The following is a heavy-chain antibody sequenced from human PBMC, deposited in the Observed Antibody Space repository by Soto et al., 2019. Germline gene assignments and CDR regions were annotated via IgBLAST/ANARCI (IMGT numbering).Heavy chain of an antibody. Sequence: QITLKESGPTLVKPTQTLTLTCTFSGFSLSSTRVAVGWIRQPPGKALEWLALIYWDDDKRYSPFLKSRLTITKDTSKIQVVLTMTNMDPVDTATYYCAHSVVAGLGYYFDYWCQGTLVTVSS. D-gene: IGHD6-19*01. V-gene: IGHV2-5*02. J-gene: IGHJ4*02. CDR3: AHSVVAGLGYYFDY. CDR2: IYWDDDK. CDR1: GFSLSSTRVA.